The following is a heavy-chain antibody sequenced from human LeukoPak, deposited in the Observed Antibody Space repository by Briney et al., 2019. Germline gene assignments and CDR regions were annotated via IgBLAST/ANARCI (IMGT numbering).Heavy chain of an antibody. J-gene: IGHJ4*02. CDR3: AREYSYAFYFDY. CDR2: INPNSGGP. Sequence: ASVKVSCKASGYSFTGYYIHWVRQAPGQGLEWTGRINPNSGGPNYAQKFQGRVTMTRDTPITTAYMELSSLTSDDTAVYYCAREYSYAFYFDYWGQGTLVTVSS. D-gene: IGHD5-18*01. CDR1: GYSFTGYY. V-gene: IGHV1-2*02.